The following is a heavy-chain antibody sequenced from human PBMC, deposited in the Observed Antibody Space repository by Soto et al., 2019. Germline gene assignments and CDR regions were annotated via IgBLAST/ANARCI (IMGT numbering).Heavy chain of an antibody. CDR1: CGSIISSNYY. D-gene: IGHD6-19*01. J-gene: IGHJ4*02. Sequence: PSETLSLTCTFSCGSIISSNYYWAWIRQPPGKGLEWIGSVYYSGTTYYNPSLRSRVTLSEDTSKNQFSLKVGSATAADTAVYYCARHWLLPVAGYYFDYWSQGTLVTVSS. CDR3: ARHWLLPVAGYYFDY. V-gene: IGHV4-39*01. CDR2: VYYSGTT.